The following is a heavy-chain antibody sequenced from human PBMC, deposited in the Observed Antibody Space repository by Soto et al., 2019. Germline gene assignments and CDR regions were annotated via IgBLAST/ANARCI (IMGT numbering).Heavy chain of an antibody. Sequence: QVQLKESGPRLVKPSGTLSLTCAVSGASISSTNWWTWVRQPPGKGLEWLGEIYHTGSTKYNPSLTSRVTLSLDKTNNHFSLSLSSVTAADTAVYYCATLPPRMVVVVLPIPTWGQGTLVTVSS. D-gene: IGHD2-15*01. CDR1: GASISSTNW. CDR3: ATLPPRMVVVVLPIPT. V-gene: IGHV4-4*02. CDR2: IYHTGST. J-gene: IGHJ4*02.